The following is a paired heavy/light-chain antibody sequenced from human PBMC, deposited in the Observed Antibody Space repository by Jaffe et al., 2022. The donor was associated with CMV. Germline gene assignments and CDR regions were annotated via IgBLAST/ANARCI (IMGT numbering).Light chain of an antibody. CDR2: AAS. V-gene: IGKV1-9*01. CDR3: QQLNSYPPS. J-gene: IGKJ4*01. Sequence: DIQLTQSPSFLSASVGDRVTITCRASQGISSYLAWYQQKPGKAPKLLIYAASTLQSGVPSRFSGSGSGTEFTLTISSLQPEDFATYYCQQLNSYPPSFGGGTKVEIK. CDR1: QGISSY.
Heavy chain of an antibody. V-gene: IGHV4-59*08. CDR1: GGSISSYY. J-gene: IGHJ3*02. CDR2: IYYSGST. D-gene: IGHD3-3*01. CDR3: ARQFGDFWSGYYLKALSYDAFDI. Sequence: QVQLQESGPGLVKPSETLSLTCTVSGGSISSYYWSWIRQPPGKGLEWIGYIYYSGSTNYNPSLKSRVTISVDTSKNQFSLKLSSVTAADTAVYYCARQFGDFWSGYYLKALSYDAFDIWGQGTMVTVSS.